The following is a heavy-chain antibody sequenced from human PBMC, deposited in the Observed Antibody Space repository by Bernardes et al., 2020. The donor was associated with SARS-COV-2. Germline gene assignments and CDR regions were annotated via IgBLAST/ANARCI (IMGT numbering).Heavy chain of an antibody. J-gene: IGHJ4*03. D-gene: IGHD1-20*01. CDR3: AKGAPIGWYLTGPADY. Sequence: GGSLRLSRAASGFTFDDYAMHWVRQAPGKGLEWVSGISWNSGSIGYADSVKGRFTISRDNAKNSLYLQMNSLRAEDTALYYCAKGAPIGWYLTGPADYWGQGTTVTVSS. V-gene: IGHV3-9*01. CDR2: ISWNSGSI. CDR1: GFTFDDYA.